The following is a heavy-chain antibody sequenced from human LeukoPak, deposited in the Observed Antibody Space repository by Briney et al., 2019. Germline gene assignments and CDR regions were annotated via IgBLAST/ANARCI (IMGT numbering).Heavy chain of an antibody. CDR3: ARDGDYGTGSYYRGCIDS. V-gene: IGHV1-2*02. D-gene: IGHD3-10*01. CDR1: GYSVTAFY. J-gene: IGHJ4*02. Sequence: ASVKVSCKTSGYSVTAFYIHWVRQAPGQGLEWMGWIHPRRGDTNYAQKFQGRVTMTRDTSISTAYLELSSLRSDDTALYYCARDGDYGTGSYYRGCIDSWGQGTPVTVSP. CDR2: IHPRRGDT.